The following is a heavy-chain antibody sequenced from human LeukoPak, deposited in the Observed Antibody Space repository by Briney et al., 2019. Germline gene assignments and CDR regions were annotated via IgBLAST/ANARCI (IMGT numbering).Heavy chain of an antibody. J-gene: IGHJ4*02. CDR1: GFTFSSDW. CDR3: AREEWLAAFDY. V-gene: IGHV3-7*01. Sequence: GGSLRLSCAASGFTFSSDWMSWVRQAPGKGLEWVANIKQDGSEKYYVDFVKGRFTISRDNAKNSLYLQMNSLRAEDTAVYYCAREEWLAAFDYWGQGTLVTVSS. D-gene: IGHD6-19*01. CDR2: IKQDGSEK.